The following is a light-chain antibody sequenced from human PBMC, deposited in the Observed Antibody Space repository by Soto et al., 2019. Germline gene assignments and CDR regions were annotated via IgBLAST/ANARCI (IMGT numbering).Light chain of an antibody. J-gene: IGLJ3*02. V-gene: IGLV1-40*01. CDR2: GNS. CDR3: QSYDSSLSGSV. CDR1: SSNIGAGYD. Sequence: QSVLTQPPSVSGAPGQRVTISCTGSSSNIGAGYDVHWYQQLPGTAPKLLIYGNSNRPSGVPDRFSGYKSVTSASLAITGVQAEDDADYYCQSYDSSLSGSVFGGGTKLTVL.